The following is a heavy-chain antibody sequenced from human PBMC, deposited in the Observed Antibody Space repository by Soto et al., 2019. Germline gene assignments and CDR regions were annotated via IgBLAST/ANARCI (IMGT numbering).Heavy chain of an antibody. V-gene: IGHV3-74*01. J-gene: IGHJ3*01. D-gene: IGHD1-26*01. Sequence: EVPLVESGGGLVRPGGSLRLSCAASGFTFSYYWMHWVRQAPGKGLVWVSRIHSDGSSTTYADFVKGRFIISRDNARNTVDLQMNSVRVEDTAVYYCARGDCGAFDLWGQGTVVTVSS. CDR3: ARGDCGAFDL. CDR1: GFTFSYYW. CDR2: IHSDGSST.